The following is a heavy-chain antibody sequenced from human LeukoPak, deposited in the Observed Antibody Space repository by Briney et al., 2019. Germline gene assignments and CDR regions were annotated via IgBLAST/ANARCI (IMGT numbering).Heavy chain of an antibody. Sequence: GGSLRLSCAASGFTFSSYWMSWVRQAPGKGLEWVSYISSSSSSIFYADSVKGRFTISRDDAKNSLNLQLNSLRAEDTAVFYCARSNGGYYSWSLLQFDYWGQGTLVTVSS. CDR2: ISSSSSSI. D-gene: IGHD3-22*01. V-gene: IGHV3-48*01. J-gene: IGHJ4*02. CDR3: ARSNGGYYSWSLLQFDY. CDR1: GFTFSSYW.